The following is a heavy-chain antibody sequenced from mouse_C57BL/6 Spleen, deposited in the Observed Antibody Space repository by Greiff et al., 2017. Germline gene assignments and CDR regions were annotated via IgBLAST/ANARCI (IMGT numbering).Heavy chain of an antibody. V-gene: IGHV10-1*01. CDR2: IRSKSNNYAT. J-gene: IGHJ2*01. CDR3: VRHRNYYGSSLFDY. Sequence: EVMLVESGGGLVQPKGSLKLSCAASGFSFNTYAMNWVRQAPGKGLEWVARIRSKSNNYATYYADSVKDRFTISRDDSESMLYLQMNNLKTEDTAMYYCVRHRNYYGSSLFDYWGQGTTLTVSS. CDR1: GFSFNTYA. D-gene: IGHD1-1*01.